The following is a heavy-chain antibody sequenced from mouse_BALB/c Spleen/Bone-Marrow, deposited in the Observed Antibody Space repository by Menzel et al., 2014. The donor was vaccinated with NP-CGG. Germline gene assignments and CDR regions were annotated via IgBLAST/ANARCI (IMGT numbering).Heavy chain of an antibody. CDR1: GFTFSSYA. V-gene: IGHV5-9-1*01. CDR3: ARHGITRLLDY. Sequence: DVMLVESGGGLVKPGGSLKLSCSASGFTFSSYAMSWVRQTPEKRLEWVATISSGGSYTYYPDSVKGRFTISGDNAKNTLYLQMSSLRSEDTAMYYCARHGITRLLDYWGQGTTLTVSS. D-gene: IGHD2-4*01. J-gene: IGHJ2*01. CDR2: ISSGGSYT.